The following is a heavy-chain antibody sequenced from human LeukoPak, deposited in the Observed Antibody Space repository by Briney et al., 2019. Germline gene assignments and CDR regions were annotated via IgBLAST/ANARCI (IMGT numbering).Heavy chain of an antibody. V-gene: IGHV3-23*01. D-gene: IGHD3-10*01. CDR2: VSGSGGHT. CDR1: GLSFSSFA. CDR3: AKDFYGSGSSYFDY. Sequence: GGSLRLSCAASGLSFSSFAMSWVRQAPGQGLEWVSAVSGSGGHTYYADSVRGRFTISRDNSKNTLFLQMNSLRAEDTAIYYCAKDFYGSGSSYFDYWGQGTLVTVSS. J-gene: IGHJ4*02.